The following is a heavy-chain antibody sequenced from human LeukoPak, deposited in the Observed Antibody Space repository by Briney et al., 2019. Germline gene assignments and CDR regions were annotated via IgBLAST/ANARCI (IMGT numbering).Heavy chain of an antibody. V-gene: IGHV3-21*01. CDR3: ARALLFPLPTGY. J-gene: IGHJ4*02. CDR1: GFTFSSYS. Sequence: GGSLRLSCAASGFTFSSYSMNWVRQAPGKGLEWVSSISSSSSYIYYADSVKGRFTISRDNAKNTLYLQMNSLRAEDTAVYYCARALLFPLPTGYWGQGTLVTVSS. D-gene: IGHD1-14*01. CDR2: ISSSSSYI.